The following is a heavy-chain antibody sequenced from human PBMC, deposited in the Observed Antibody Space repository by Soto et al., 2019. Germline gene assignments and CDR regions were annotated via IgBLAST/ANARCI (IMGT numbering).Heavy chain of an antibody. CDR2: IIPIFSSG. D-gene: IGHD3-3*01. J-gene: IGHJ5*02. CDR3: ARGDPGDFWSGYSS. CDR1: GGTFSSYA. V-gene: IGHV1-69*01. Sequence: QVQLVQSGAEVKKPGSSVKVSCKASGGTFSSYAINWVRQAPGQGLEWMGGIIPIFSSGNHAQKFQGRVTITADESTSTAYMELSSLRSEDTAIYYCARGDPGDFWSGYSSCGQGTLVTVSS.